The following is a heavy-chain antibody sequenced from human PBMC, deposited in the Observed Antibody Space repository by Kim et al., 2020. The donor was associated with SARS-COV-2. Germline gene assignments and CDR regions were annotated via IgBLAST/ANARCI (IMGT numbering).Heavy chain of an antibody. Sequence: ASVKVSCKASGYTFTGYYMHWVRQAPGQGLEWMGWINPNSGGTNYAQKFQGRVTMTRDTSISTAYMELSRLRSDDTAVYYCARVGYFDWLFYFDYWGQGTLVTVSS. D-gene: IGHD3-9*01. CDR3: ARVGYFDWLFYFDY. CDR1: GYTFTGYY. V-gene: IGHV1-2*02. J-gene: IGHJ4*02. CDR2: INPNSGGT.